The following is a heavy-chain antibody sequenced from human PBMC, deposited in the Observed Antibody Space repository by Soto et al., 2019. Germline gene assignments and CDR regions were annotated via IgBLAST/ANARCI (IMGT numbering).Heavy chain of an antibody. CDR3: ARDFAYFDS. D-gene: IGHD3-3*01. CDR2: AYHTGRT. CDR1: GGSFKSGSYS. Sequence: QVQLQEPGPGLVKPSETLSLTCTVSGGSFKSGSYSWSWIRQPPGKGLEWIGYAYHTGRTSYNPSLKSRVSISMDTSKNQFSLNLDSVTAADTAVYFCARDFAYFDSWGQGTLVTVSS. J-gene: IGHJ4*02. V-gene: IGHV4-61*01.